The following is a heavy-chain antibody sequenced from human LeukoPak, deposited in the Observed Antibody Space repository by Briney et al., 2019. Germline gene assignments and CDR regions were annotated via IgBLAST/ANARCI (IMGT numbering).Heavy chain of an antibody. J-gene: IGHJ5*02. D-gene: IGHD3-10*01. CDR3: ARDHYYGSGSFNNWFDP. V-gene: IGHV4-4*07. CDR1: GGSISSYY. CDR2: IYTSGST. Sequence: PSETLSLTCTVPGGSISSYYWSWIRQPAGKGLEWIGRIYTSGSTNYNPSLKSRVTMSVDTSKNQFSLKLSSVTAADTAVYYCARDHYYGSGSFNNWFDPWGQGTLVTVSS.